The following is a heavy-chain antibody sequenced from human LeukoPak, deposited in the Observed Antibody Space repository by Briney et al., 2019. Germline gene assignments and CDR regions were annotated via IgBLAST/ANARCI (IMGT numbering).Heavy chain of an antibody. CDR3: ARDFYDILTGYLIGSLDY. Sequence: GGSLRLSCAASGFTFSSYWMSWVRQAPGKGLEWVANIKQDGSEKYYVDSVKGRFTISRDNAKNSLYLQMNSPRAEDTAVYYCARDFYDILTGYLIGSLDYWGQGTLVTVSS. CDR1: GFTFSSYW. V-gene: IGHV3-7*01. D-gene: IGHD3-9*01. CDR2: IKQDGSEK. J-gene: IGHJ4*02.